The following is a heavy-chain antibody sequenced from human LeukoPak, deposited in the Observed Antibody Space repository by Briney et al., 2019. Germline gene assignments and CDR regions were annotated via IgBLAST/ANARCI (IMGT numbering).Heavy chain of an antibody. CDR2: IDPNTGGT. V-gene: IGHV1-2*02. J-gene: IGHJ4*02. CDR1: GYTFTGYY. D-gene: IGHD2-8*01. CDR3: ARVRYCTNGVCPYYFDC. Sequence: ASVKVSCKASGYTFTGYYMHWVRQAPGQGLEWMGWIDPNTGGTKYEQRFQGRVTMTRDTSISTAYMELSRLRSDDTAVYYCARVRYCTNGVCPYYFDCWGQGTLVTVSS.